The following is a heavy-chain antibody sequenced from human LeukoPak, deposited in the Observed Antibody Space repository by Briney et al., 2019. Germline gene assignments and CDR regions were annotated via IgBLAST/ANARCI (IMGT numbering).Heavy chain of an antibody. CDR3: AKDGINYYDISGYDI. J-gene: IGHJ4*02. CDR2: VSYSGST. CDR1: GGSISSYY. Sequence: SETLSLTCSVSGGSISSYYWNWIRQPPGKGLEWIGYVSYSGSTNYNPSLKSRVTISVDTSKNQFSLKLSSVTAADTAVYYCAKDGINYYDISGYDIWGQGTLVTVSS. D-gene: IGHD3-22*01. V-gene: IGHV4-59*01.